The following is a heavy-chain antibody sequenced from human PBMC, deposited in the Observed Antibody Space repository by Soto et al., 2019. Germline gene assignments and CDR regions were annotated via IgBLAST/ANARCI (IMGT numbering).Heavy chain of an antibody. CDR3: ARVTPATAIRANEFDY. V-gene: IGHV4-30-4*08. CDR1: GGSVSSGSYY. D-gene: IGHD2-2*02. J-gene: IGHJ4*02. Sequence: PSETLSLTCTVSGGSVSSGSYYWSWIRQPPGKGLEWIGYIYYSGSTYYNPSLKSRVTISVDTSKNQFSLKLSSVTAADTAVYYCARVTPATAIRANEFDYWGQGTLVTVSS. CDR2: IYYSGST.